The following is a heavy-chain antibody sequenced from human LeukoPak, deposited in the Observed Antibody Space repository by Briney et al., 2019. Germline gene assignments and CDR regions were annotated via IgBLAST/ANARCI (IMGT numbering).Heavy chain of an antibody. J-gene: IGHJ3*02. V-gene: IGHV3-48*03. CDR3: ATYYYDSSAQRGDDAFDI. CDR1: GFSFSSYE. Sequence: PGGSLRLSCAASGFSFSSYEMNWVRQAPGKGLEWVSYISSSGSTIYYADSVKGRFTVSRDNAKKSLYLQMNSLRAEDTAIYYCATYYYDSSAQRGDDAFDIWGQGTMVTVSS. CDR2: ISSSGSTI. D-gene: IGHD3-22*01.